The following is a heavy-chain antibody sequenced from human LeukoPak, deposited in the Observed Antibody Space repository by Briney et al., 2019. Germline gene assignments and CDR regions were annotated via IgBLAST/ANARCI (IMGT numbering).Heavy chain of an antibody. Sequence: WVSAISGSGGSTYYADSVKGQFTISRDNSKNTLYLQMNSLRAEDTAVYYCAKDLPTTRNYWGQGTLVTVSS. CDR3: AKDLPTTRNY. D-gene: IGHD1-14*01. V-gene: IGHV3-23*01. CDR2: ISGSGGST. J-gene: IGHJ4*02.